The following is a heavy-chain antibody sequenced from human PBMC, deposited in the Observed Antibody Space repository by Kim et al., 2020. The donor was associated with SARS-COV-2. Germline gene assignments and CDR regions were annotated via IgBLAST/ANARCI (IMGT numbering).Heavy chain of an antibody. CDR2: T. D-gene: IGHD6-6*01. J-gene: IGHJ6*02. V-gene: IGHV3-53*01. Sequence: TYYANSVKGRFTISRDNSKNTLYLQMNSLRAEDTAVYYCARDLIAAHYYYGMDVWGQGTTVTVSS. CDR3: ARDLIAAHYYYGMDV.